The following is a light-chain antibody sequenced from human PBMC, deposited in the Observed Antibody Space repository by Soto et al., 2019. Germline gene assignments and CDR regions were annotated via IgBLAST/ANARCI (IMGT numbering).Light chain of an antibody. CDR2: EVI. J-gene: IGLJ1*01. V-gene: IGLV2-14*01. CDR3: NSYTRTGGYV. CDR1: SSDVGGYNS. Sequence: QSALTQPSSVSVSPGQSITISCTGTSSDVGGYNSVSWYQQHPGKAPKLMIHEVIKRPSGVSNRFSGSTSANTASLTISGLHAEDEAEYYCNSYTRTGGYVYRTGTKVNVL.